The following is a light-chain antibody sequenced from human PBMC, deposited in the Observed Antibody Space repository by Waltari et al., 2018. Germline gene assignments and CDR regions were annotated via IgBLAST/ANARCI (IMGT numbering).Light chain of an antibody. J-gene: IGKJ4*01. CDR1: QSLVHSDGNTY. CDR2: KVF. V-gene: IGKV2-30*02. Sequence: DVVMTPSPLSLPVTLGQPASISCRSSQSLVHSDGNTYLKWFHQRPGQSPRSLIYKVFKRESGVPDRFSGSGSGTNFTLKISRVEAEDVGVYFCMQGTYGLTFGGGTKVEIK. CDR3: MQGTYGLT.